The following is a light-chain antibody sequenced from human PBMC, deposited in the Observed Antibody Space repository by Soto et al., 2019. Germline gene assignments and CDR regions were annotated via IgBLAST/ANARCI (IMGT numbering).Light chain of an antibody. Sequence: QSALTQPASVSGSPGQTITISCTGTSSDIGGYNAVSWYQHHPGKAPKLLIYEVTHRPSGVSDRFSGSKSGNTASLTISGLQAEDEADYYCSSYTSSRAYVFGIGTKLTVL. V-gene: IGLV2-14*01. CDR1: SSDIGGYNA. J-gene: IGLJ1*01. CDR2: EVT. CDR3: SSYTSSRAYV.